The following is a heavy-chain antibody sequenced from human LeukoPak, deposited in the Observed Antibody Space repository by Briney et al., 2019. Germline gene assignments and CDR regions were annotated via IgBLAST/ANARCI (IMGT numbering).Heavy chain of an antibody. CDR3: AQITMVRAFRDY. J-gene: IGHJ4*02. CDR1: GYTFTSYY. CDR2: INPSGGRT. D-gene: IGHD3-10*01. Sequence: GASVKVSCKASGYTFTSYYMHWVREAPGQGLEWMGIINPSGGRTSYAQKSQGRVTMTRDTSTSTVYMELSSRRSEDTAVYYGAQITMVRAFRDYWNQGTLVTV. V-gene: IGHV1-46*01.